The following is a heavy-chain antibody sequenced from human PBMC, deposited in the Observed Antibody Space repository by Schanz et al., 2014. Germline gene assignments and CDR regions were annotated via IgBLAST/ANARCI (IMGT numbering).Heavy chain of an antibody. J-gene: IGHJ4*02. Sequence: QVQLQESGPGLVKPSETLSLTCTVSSASIRTYYWSWIRQPPGKGLEWIGYIYYSGSTTYNPSLRRRVTISVDTSKKQFSLNLSPVTAADTAVYYCARGRVVPAAPEFDYWGQGILVTVSS. CDR3: ARGRVVPAAPEFDY. D-gene: IGHD2-2*01. CDR1: SASIRTYY. CDR2: IYYSGST. V-gene: IGHV4-59*01.